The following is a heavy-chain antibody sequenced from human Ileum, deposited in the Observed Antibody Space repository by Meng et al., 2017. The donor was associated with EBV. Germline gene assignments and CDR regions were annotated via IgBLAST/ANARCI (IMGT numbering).Heavy chain of an antibody. V-gene: IGHV4-39*07. CDR2: IYYSGNT. CDR1: GGSISNHLYY. Sequence: QVQLQESGPGLVKSSETPSLTCPVSGGSISNHLYYWGWIRQPPGKGLEWIGTIYYSGNTYYSPSLKSRVTISVDTSKNQFSLQLNSVTAADTAVYYCARYSSSSGWLDPWGQGTLVTVSS. D-gene: IGHD6-19*01. J-gene: IGHJ5*02. CDR3: ARYSSSSGWLDP.